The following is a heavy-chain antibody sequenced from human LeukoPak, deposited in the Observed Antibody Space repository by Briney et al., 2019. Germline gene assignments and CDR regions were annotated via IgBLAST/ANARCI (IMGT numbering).Heavy chain of an antibody. V-gene: IGHV3-11*03. Sequence: NPGGSLRLSCAASGFTFSSYAMSWVRQAPGKGLEWVSYISSSSDYTSYADSVKGRFTISRDNAKSSLYLQVNSLRAEDTAVYYCARCQYNSSPDFWGQGTLVTVSS. CDR2: ISSSSDYT. CDR3: ARCQYNSSPDF. CDR1: GFTFSSYA. D-gene: IGHD6-19*01. J-gene: IGHJ4*02.